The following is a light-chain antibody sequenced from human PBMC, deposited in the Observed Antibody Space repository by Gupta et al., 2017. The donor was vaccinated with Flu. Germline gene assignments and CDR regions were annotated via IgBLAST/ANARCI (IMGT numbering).Light chain of an antibody. CDR2: EVS. V-gene: IGLV2-14*01. Sequence: QSALTQPVSVSGSPGQSITISCTGTSSDVGGYNYVSWYQQHPGTAPKLIIYEVSNRPSGVANRFSGSKTCNTASLTISGLQAEDEADYYCSSYTSSSTLWVFGGGTKLTV. CDR1: SSDVGGYNY. J-gene: IGLJ2*01. CDR3: SSYTSSSTLWV.